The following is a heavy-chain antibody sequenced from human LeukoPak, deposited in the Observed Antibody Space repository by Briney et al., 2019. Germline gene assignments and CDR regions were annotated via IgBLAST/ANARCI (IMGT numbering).Heavy chain of an antibody. CDR1: GFTFINAW. D-gene: IGHD1-1*01. Sequence: GGALRLSCAASGFTFINAWMSWVGQAPGKGLEWVGRIKSKTDGGTIDYAAPVKGRFTISRDESKNTDDLQMNSLKTDDTAINYCTTCLAGSTEAPWGQGALVTVSS. CDR2: IKSKTDGGTI. J-gene: IGHJ5*02. V-gene: IGHV3-15*01. CDR3: TTCLAGSTEAP.